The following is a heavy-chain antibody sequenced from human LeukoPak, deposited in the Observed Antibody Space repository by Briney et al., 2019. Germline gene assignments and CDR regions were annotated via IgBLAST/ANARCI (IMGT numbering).Heavy chain of an antibody. Sequence: GGSLRLSCAASGFTFDYYVMHWVRQAPGEGLEWVSFISGDGGSTYYADSVKGRFTISRDNAKNTLYLQMNSLRAEDTAVYYCARVRCSGGSCYFDYWGQGTLVTVSS. CDR3: ARVRCSGGSCYFDY. D-gene: IGHD2-15*01. CDR1: GFTFDYYV. CDR2: ISGDGGST. V-gene: IGHV3-43*02. J-gene: IGHJ4*02.